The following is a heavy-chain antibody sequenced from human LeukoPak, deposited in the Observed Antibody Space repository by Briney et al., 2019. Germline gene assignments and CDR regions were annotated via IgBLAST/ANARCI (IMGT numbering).Heavy chain of an antibody. CDR1: GFPFSDYW. CDR3: SRSLDY. Sequence: PGGSLRLSCAASGFPFSDYWMDWVLQAPGKGMEWVANINQDGSEENYADSVKGRFTISRDNAKNSLYLQMNSLRAEDTAVYYCSRSLDYWGRGALVTVSS. CDR2: INQDGSEE. V-gene: IGHV3-7*01. J-gene: IGHJ4*02.